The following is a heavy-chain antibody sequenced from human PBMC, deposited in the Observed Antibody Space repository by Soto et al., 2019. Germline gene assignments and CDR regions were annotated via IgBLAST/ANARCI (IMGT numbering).Heavy chain of an antibody. D-gene: IGHD3-16*01. V-gene: IGHV1-2*02. CDR2: VSPNNGAT. Sequence: ASVKVSCKTSGYNFIAYYVHWVRQAPGQGLEWMGYVSPNNGATIYAQKFQGRVTLTRDTSISTAYMDLTRLTSDDTATYYCARVEGSASLAGDWGQGTQVTVSS. J-gene: IGHJ4*02. CDR3: ARVEGSASLAGD. CDR1: GYNFIAYY.